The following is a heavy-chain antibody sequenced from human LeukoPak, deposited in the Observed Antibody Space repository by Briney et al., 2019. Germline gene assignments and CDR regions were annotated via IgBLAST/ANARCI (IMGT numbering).Heavy chain of an antibody. Sequence: SGTLSHTRAGYRGSLSGYYWSWIRQPPGKGLEWIGEINHSGSTNYNPSLQSRVTISVHTSKNQFSLKLSSVTAADTAVYCCARGHRSGGSPFDYWGQGTLVTVSS. CDR2: INHSGST. CDR1: RGSLSGYY. J-gene: IGHJ4*02. V-gene: IGHV4-34*01. CDR3: ARGHRSGGSPFDY. D-gene: IGHD1-26*01.